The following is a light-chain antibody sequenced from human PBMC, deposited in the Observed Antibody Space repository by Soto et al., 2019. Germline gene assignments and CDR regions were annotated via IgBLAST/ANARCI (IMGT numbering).Light chain of an antibody. V-gene: IGKV1D-12*01. CDR2: SAS. CDR3: QQADTFPIT. Sequence: DRHRTQSPSSVSASVGHRVTIACQASQGISRSLAWYQQKQGKAPKLLIYSASSLPSGVPSRFSGSVFGTDFTLTISSLQTEDFATYYCQQADTFPITFGQGTRLEI. J-gene: IGKJ5*01. CDR1: QGISRS.